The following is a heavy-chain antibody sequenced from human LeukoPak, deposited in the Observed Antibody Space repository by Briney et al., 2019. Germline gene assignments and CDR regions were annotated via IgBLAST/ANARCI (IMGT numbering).Heavy chain of an antibody. Sequence: GASAKVSCKASGYTFTGYYMHWVRQAPGQGLEWMGRINPNSGGTNYAQKFQGRVTMTRDTSISTAYMELSRLRSDDTAVYYCARIYCGGDCYIDYWGQGTLVTVSS. CDR3: ARIYCGGDCYIDY. D-gene: IGHD2-21*02. J-gene: IGHJ4*02. CDR1: GYTFTGYY. V-gene: IGHV1-2*06. CDR2: INPNSGGT.